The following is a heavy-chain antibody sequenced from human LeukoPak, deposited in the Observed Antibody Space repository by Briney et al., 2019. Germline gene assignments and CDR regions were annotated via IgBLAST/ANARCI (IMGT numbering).Heavy chain of an antibody. CDR2: INHSGST. CDR1: GGSFSGYY. CDR3: ASLPRGVRYCSSTSCYRDYYGMDV. D-gene: IGHD2-2*01. J-gene: IGHJ6*02. V-gene: IGHV4-34*01. Sequence: SETLSLTCAVSGGSFSGYYWSWIRQPPGKGLEWIGEINHSGSTNYNPSLKSRVTISVDTSKNQFSLKLSSVTAADTAVYYCASLPRGVRYCSSTSCYRDYYGMDVWGQGTTVTVS.